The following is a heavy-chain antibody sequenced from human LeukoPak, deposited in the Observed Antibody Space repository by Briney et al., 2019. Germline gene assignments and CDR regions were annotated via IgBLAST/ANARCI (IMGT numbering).Heavy chain of an antibody. Sequence: KSGGSLRLSCAASGFTFSDYYMSWIRQAPGKGLEWVSYISSSSSYTNYADSVKGRFTISRDNAKNSLYLQMNSLRAEDTAVYYCARECFPESFFTYYYGSGSYAGYFDYWGQGTLVTVSS. CDR3: ARECFPESFFTYYYGSGSYAGYFDY. J-gene: IGHJ4*02. D-gene: IGHD3-10*01. CDR1: GFTFSDYY. V-gene: IGHV3-11*06. CDR2: ISSSSSYT.